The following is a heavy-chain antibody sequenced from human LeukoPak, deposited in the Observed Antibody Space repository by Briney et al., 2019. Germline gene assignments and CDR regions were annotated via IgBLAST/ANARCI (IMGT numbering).Heavy chain of an antibody. CDR1: GFTFSSYS. Sequence: GGSLRLSCAASGFTFSSYSMNWVRQAPGKGLEWVAGTSDRGDYTYYADSVKGRFTISRDTSKNTLYLQMNSPRAEDTALYFCAKKAQYDGHYPLDYWGQGTLVTVSS. V-gene: IGHV3-23*01. CDR2: TSDRGDYT. D-gene: IGHD4/OR15-4a*01. J-gene: IGHJ4*02. CDR3: AKKAQYDGHYPLDY.